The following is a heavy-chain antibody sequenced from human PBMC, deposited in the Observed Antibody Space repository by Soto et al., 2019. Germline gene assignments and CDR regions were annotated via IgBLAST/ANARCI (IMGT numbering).Heavy chain of an antibody. V-gene: IGHV3-9*01. Sequence: GGSLRLSCTSSGFTFTDYAMHWVRQAPGKGLEWVSSISWNSDSVGYADSVKGRFTISRDNAKNSLYLQMNSLRGEDTALYYCAKDPGPWYPDKNHFDYWGQGTLVTVSS. J-gene: IGHJ4*02. CDR2: ISWNSDSV. D-gene: IGHD2-15*01. CDR3: AKDPGPWYPDKNHFDY. CDR1: GFTFTDYA.